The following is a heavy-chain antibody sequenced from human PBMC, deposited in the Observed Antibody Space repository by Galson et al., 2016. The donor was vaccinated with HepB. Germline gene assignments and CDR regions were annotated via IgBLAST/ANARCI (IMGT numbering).Heavy chain of an antibody. J-gene: IGHJ4*02. CDR1: GFTFSRYV. V-gene: IGHV3-23*01. CDR3: AKLGGREGVDY. CDR2: ITANAGST. D-gene: IGHD3-16*01. Sequence: SLRLSCAASGFTFSRYVMYWVRQAPGKGLEWVSAITANAGSTDYAASVRGRFTISRDDSKNTLYLQMNGLRDEDTAVYYCAKLGGREGVDYWGQGTLVTVSS.